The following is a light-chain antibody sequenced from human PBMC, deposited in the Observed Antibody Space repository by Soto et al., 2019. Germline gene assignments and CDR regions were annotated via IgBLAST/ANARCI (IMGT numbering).Light chain of an antibody. CDR3: QLGGT. CDR1: QSLSSSF. CDR2: AAS. V-gene: IGKV3-20*01. Sequence: EIVLTQSPGTLSLSPGERATLSCRASQSLSSSFLAWYQQKPGQAPRLLLYAASSRATGIPDRFSGSGSGTAFTLTISRLEPEDFAVYYCQLGGTFGGGTKMEIK. J-gene: IGKJ4*01.